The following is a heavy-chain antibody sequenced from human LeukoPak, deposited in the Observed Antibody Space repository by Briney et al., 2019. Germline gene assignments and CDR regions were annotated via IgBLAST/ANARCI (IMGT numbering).Heavy chain of an antibody. CDR1: GFTFSSYA. CDR2: ISSNGGST. D-gene: IGHD3-16*02. V-gene: IGHV3-64*01. Sequence: PGGSLRLSSAASGFTFSSYAMHWVRQAPGKGLEYVSAISSNGGSTYYANSAKGRFTISRDNSKNTLYLQMGSLRAEDMAVYYCARDGLITFGGVIARNWFDPWGQGTLVTVSS. CDR3: ARDGLITFGGVIARNWFDP. J-gene: IGHJ5*02.